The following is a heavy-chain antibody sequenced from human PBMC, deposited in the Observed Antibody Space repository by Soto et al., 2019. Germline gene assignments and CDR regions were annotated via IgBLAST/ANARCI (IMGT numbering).Heavy chain of an antibody. CDR1: GGSISSYY. CDR3: ARQESLWFGEFDY. Sequence: SETLSLTCTVSGGSISSYYWSWIRQSPGKGLEWIAYINYSGSTNYNPSLKSRVTISVDTSKNQFSLKLSSVTAADTAVYYCARQESLWFGEFDYRGQGTLVTVSS. V-gene: IGHV4-59*08. D-gene: IGHD3-10*01. J-gene: IGHJ4*02. CDR2: INYSGST.